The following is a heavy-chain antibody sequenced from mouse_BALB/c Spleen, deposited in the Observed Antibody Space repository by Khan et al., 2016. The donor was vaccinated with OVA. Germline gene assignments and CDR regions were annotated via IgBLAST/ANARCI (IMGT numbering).Heavy chain of an antibody. CDR2: ISYSGST. CDR1: GYSITSDYA. CDR3: ARWFNY. J-gene: IGHJ3*01. V-gene: IGHV3-2*02. D-gene: IGHD2-2*01. Sequence: EVQLVESGPGLVKPSQSLSLTCTVTGYSITSDYAWNWIRQFPGNKLEWMGYISYSGSTTYNPSLKSRISITRDTSKNQFFLQLNSVTTDDTATVVCARWFNYWGQGTLVTVSA.